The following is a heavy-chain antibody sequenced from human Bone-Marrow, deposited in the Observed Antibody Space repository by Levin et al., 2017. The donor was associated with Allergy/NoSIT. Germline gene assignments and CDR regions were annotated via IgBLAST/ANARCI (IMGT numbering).Heavy chain of an antibody. V-gene: IGHV3-21*01. D-gene: IGHD3-9*01. CDR2: ISDRNSDI. CDR1: GFTFSTYY. J-gene: IGHJ4*02. CDR3: ARAAALTSPLTY. Sequence: GGSLRLSCAASGFTFSTYYMNWVRQAPGKGLEWVSSISDRNSDIQYADSMKGRCTISRDNTKNSLYLQMNSLRAEDTADYYCARAAALTSPLTYWGQGTLVTVSS.